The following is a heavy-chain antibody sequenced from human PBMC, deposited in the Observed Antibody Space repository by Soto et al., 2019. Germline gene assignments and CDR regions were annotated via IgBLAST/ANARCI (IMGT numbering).Heavy chain of an antibody. Sequence: ASVKVSCKASGYTLTSYAMHWVRQAPGQRLEWMGWINAGNGNTKYSQKFQGRVTITRDTSASTAYMELSSLRSEDTAVYYCARQGSYGSSFDDWGQGTLVTVSS. CDR3: ARQGSYGSSFDD. V-gene: IGHV1-3*01. J-gene: IGHJ4*02. D-gene: IGHD3-10*01. CDR1: GYTLTSYA. CDR2: INAGNGNT.